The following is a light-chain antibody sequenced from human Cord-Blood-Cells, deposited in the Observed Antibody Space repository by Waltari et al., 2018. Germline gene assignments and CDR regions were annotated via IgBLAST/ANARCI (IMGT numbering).Light chain of an antibody. CDR2: DAS. CDR3: QQRSNWPPYT. V-gene: IGKV3-11*01. Sequence: PGERATLSCRASQSVSSYLAWYQQKPGQAPRLLIYDASNRATGIPARFSGSGSGTDFTLTISSLEPEDFAVYYCQQRSNWPPYTFGQGTKLEIK. CDR1: QSVSSY. J-gene: IGKJ2*01.